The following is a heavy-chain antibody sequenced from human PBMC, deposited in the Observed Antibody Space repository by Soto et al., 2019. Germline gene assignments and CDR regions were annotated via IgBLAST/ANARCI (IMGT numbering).Heavy chain of an antibody. V-gene: IGHV1-2*02. Sequence: ASGKVSCKASGYTFTGYYMHWVRQAPGQGLEWMGWINPNSGGTNYAQKFQGRVTMTRDTSTSTAYMELSRMRSDDTAVHYCERRIHWFHPWGQGTQVTVSP. CDR1: GYTFTGYY. J-gene: IGHJ5*02. CDR3: ERRIHWFHP. CDR2: INPNSGGT. D-gene: IGHD5-18*01.